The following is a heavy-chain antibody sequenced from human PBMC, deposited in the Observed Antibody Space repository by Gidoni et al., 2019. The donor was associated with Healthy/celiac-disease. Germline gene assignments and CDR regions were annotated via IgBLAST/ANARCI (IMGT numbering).Heavy chain of an antibody. CDR3: AKDRTPFPDYDSSGWSLFDY. V-gene: IGHV3-23*01. J-gene: IGHJ4*02. CDR2: ISGSGGST. Sequence: EVQLLESGGGLVQPGGSLRLSCAASGFTFSSYAMSWVRQAPGKGLEWVSAISGSGGSTYYEDSVKGRFTISRDNSKNTLYLQMNSPRAEDTAVYYCAKDRTPFPDYDSSGWSLFDYWGQGTLVTVSS. D-gene: IGHD3-22*01. CDR1: GFTFSSYA.